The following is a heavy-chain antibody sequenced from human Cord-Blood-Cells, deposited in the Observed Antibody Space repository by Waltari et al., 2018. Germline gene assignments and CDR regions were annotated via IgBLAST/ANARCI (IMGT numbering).Heavy chain of an antibody. J-gene: IGHJ4*02. V-gene: IGHV3-53*01. D-gene: IGHD6-13*01. CDR3: ACSSSWYRGPFDY. CDR2: IYSGGST. Sequence: EVQLVESGGGLIQPGGSLRLSCAASGFTVRSNHMSWVRQAPGKGLEWVSVIYSGGSTYYADSVKGRFTISRDNSKNTLYLQMNSLRAEDTAVYYCACSSSWYRGPFDYWGQGTLVTVSS. CDR1: GFTVRSNH.